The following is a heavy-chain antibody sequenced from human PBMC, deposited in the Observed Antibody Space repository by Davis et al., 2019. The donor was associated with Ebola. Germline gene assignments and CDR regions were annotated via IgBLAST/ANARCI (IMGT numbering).Heavy chain of an antibody. Sequence: HSQTLSLTCAISGDSVSSVGWNWIRQSPSRGLEWLGRTYYSSKWYNDYAVSVKSRITINPDTSKNQFSLQLNSVTPEDTALYYCARGWLRAGMDVWGEGTTVTVSS. CDR3: ARGWLRAGMDV. D-gene: IGHD5-18*01. V-gene: IGHV6-1*01. CDR2: TYYSSKWYN. J-gene: IGHJ6*04. CDR1: GDSVSSVG.